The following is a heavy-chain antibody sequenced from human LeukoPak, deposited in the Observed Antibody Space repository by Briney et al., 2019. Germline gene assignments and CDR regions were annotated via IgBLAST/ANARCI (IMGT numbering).Heavy chain of an antibody. D-gene: IGHD4-17*01. CDR3: ARDFDYGVDYFDY. CDR1: GFTFSSYW. Sequence: GESLRLSCAASGFTFSSYWMSWVRQAPGKGLEWVANIKQDGSEKYYVDSVKGRFTTSRDNAKNSLYLQMNSLRAEDTAVYYCARDFDYGVDYFDYWGQGTLVTVSS. V-gene: IGHV3-7*01. J-gene: IGHJ4*02. CDR2: IKQDGSEK.